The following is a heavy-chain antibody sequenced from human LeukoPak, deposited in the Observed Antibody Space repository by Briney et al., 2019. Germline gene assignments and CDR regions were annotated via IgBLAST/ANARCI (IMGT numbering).Heavy chain of an antibody. V-gene: IGHV1-2*02. Sequence: GASVKVSCKASGYTFTGYYLHWVRQAPGQGFEWMGWLNPKTGDTKIAEKFQGRVTMTRDTSISTAYMDLTRLTSDDTAVYYCARPVGGWELRPYDIWGQGTMVIVS. CDR3: ARPVGGWELRPYDI. J-gene: IGHJ3*02. CDR1: GYTFTGYY. CDR2: LNPKTGDT. D-gene: IGHD4-23*01.